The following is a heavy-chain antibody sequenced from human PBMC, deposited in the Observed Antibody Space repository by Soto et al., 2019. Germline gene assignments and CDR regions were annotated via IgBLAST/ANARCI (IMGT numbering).Heavy chain of an antibody. CDR3: ARHGVQDDYSNSNAYYYYGMDV. CDR2: IYPGDSDT. D-gene: IGHD4-4*01. J-gene: IGHJ6*02. CDR1: GYSFTSYW. V-gene: IGHV5-51*01. Sequence: GESLKISCNGSGYSFTSYWIGWVRQMPGKGLEWMGIIYPGDSDTRYSPSFQGQVTISADKSISTAYLQWSSLKASDTAMYYCARHGVQDDYSNSNAYYYYGMDVWGQGTTVTAP.